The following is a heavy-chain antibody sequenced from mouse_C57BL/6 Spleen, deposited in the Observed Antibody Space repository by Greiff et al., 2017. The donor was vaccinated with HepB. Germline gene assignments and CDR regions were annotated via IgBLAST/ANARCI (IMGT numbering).Heavy chain of an antibody. CDR1: GYTFTSYG. CDR2: IYPRSGNT. D-gene: IGHD1-1*01. J-gene: IGHJ4*01. Sequence: VKLQESGAELARPGASVKLSCKASGYTFTSYGISWVKQRTGQGLEWIGEIYPRSGNTYYNEKFKGKATLTADKSSSTAYMELRSLTSEDSAVYFCARETTVEAMDYWGQGTSVTVSS. V-gene: IGHV1-81*01. CDR3: ARETTVEAMDY.